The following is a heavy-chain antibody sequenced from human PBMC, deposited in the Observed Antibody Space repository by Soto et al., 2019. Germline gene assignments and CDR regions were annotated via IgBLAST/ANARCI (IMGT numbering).Heavy chain of an antibody. CDR1: GFNFGFFG. CDR2: ISGDGINT. D-gene: IGHD1-26*01. V-gene: IGHV3-30*03. Sequence: PGGSLRLSCAASGFNFGFFGMHWVRQAPGKGLEWVAFISGDGINTQYADSMRGRFTLSRDYSRKTMYLQMDSLRDEDTALYYCARGNLSFDFDSWGLGT. J-gene: IGHJ4*02. CDR3: ARGNLSFDFDS.